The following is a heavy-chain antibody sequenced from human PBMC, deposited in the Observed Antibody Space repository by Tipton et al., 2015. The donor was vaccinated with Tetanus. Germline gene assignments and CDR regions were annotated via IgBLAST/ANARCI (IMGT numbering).Heavy chain of an antibody. CDR1: GGSISGSSYY. CDR3: ARVLRYSTRGGWDDAFDI. Sequence: TLSLTCSVSGGSISGSSYYWSWIRQPPGKALEWIGSIYYSGSTFYHPSLQSRVTISVDTSKNQFSLRLSSVAVADTAVYFCARVLRYSTRGGWDDAFDIWGQGTMVTVSS. J-gene: IGHJ3*02. CDR2: IYYSGST. V-gene: IGHV4-39*07. D-gene: IGHD2-8*02.